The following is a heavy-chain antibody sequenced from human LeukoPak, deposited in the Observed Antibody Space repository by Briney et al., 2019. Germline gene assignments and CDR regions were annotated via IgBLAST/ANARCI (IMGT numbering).Heavy chain of an antibody. Sequence: GGSLRLSCAASGFAFSNAWMSWGRQAPGKGLEWVGRIKRKGDDGTIDYAAPVKGKLTISRDDSKNTLYLQMNSLKSEDTAVYYCTAGTGRSDFDYWGQGTLVTVSS. CDR2: IKRKGDDGTI. CDR3: TAGTGRSDFDY. J-gene: IGHJ4*02. V-gene: IGHV3-15*01. D-gene: IGHD3/OR15-3a*01. CDR1: GFAFSNAW.